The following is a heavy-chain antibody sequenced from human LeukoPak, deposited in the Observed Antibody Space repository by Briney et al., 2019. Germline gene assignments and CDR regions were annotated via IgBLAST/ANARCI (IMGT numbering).Heavy chain of an antibody. J-gene: IGHJ4*01. D-gene: IGHD6-19*01. CDR1: GYSISSGYY. CDR2: IYHSGST. Sequence: PSETLSLTCTVSGYSISSGYYWGWLRPPPGKGQECIGSIYHSGSTYYTPSLKSRVTISVDKSKNQFSLKLSSVTAADTAVYYCARVFAVASTMWVPPFDYWGQGTLVTVSS. CDR3: ARVFAVASTMWVPPFDY. V-gene: IGHV4-38-2*02.